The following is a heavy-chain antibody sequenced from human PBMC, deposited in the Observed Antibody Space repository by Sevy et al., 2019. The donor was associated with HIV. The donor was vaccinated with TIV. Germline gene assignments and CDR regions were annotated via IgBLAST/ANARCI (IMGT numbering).Heavy chain of an antibody. D-gene: IGHD3-9*01. Sequence: GGSLRLSCAASGFTFSSYWMHWVRQAPGKGLVWVSRINSDGSSTSYADSVKGRFTISRDKAKNTLDLQMNSLRAEDTAVYYCARAFFDYYDILTGYRPHYYYYYGMDVWGQGTTVTVSS. CDR3: ARAFFDYYDILTGYRPHYYYYYGMDV. V-gene: IGHV3-74*01. CDR2: INSDGSST. J-gene: IGHJ6*02. CDR1: GFTFSSYW.